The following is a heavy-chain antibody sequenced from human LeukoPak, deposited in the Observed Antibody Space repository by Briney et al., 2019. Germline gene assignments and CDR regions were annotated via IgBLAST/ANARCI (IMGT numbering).Heavy chain of an antibody. V-gene: IGHV4-59*01. CDR1: GGSIIGYH. CDR2: IFYSGTT. D-gene: IGHD3-16*01. J-gene: IGHJ3*02. CDR3: ARDTAWGGPNLPDAFDI. Sequence: PSETLSLTCTVSGGSIIGYHWSWIRQPPGKGLEWIGHIFYSGTTNYNPSLKSRVTISVDTSNNQFSLKLTPVTAADTAVYYCARDTAWGGPNLPDAFDIWGQGTMVTVSS.